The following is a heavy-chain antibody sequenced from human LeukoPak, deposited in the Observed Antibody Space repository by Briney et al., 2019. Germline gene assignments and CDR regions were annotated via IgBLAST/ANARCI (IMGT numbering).Heavy chain of an antibody. CDR3: ARRLSSSWNDAFDI. V-gene: IGHV4-39*01. CDR2: MYYSGST. D-gene: IGHD6-13*01. Sequence: SETLSLTCTATGGSISSSSYYWGRIRQPPGKGLEWIGSMYYSGSTYYNPSLKSRVTISVDTSKNQFSLKLSSVTAADTAVYYCARRLSSSWNDAFDIWGQGTMVTVSS. J-gene: IGHJ3*02. CDR1: GGSISSSSYY.